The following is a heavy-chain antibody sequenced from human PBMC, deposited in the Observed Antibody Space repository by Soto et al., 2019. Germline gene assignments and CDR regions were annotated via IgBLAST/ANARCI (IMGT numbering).Heavy chain of an antibody. V-gene: IGHV3-23*01. CDR1: GFTFSSYA. Sequence: GGSLRLSCAASGFTFSSYAMSWVRQAPGKGLEWVSAISGSGGNTYYADSVKGRFTISRDNAKNSLYLQMNSLRAEDTAVYYCAVWNDFWSGYYSLDYWGQGTLVTVSS. D-gene: IGHD3-3*01. CDR2: ISGSGGNT. CDR3: AVWNDFWSGYYSLDY. J-gene: IGHJ4*02.